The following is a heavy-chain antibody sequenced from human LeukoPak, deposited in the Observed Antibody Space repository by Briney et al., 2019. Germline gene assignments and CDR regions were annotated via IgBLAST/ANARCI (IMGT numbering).Heavy chain of an antibody. J-gene: IGHJ6*02. CDR2: IHYSGSA. D-gene: IGHD3-22*01. Sequence: SETLSLTCAVYGGSFSGYYWTWIRQPPGKGLEWIGEIHYSGSATYNPSLKSRVTISVDRSKNQFSLKLSSVTAADTAVYYCARAHARGYYDSSGYFLGGMDVWGQGTTVTVSS. CDR1: GGSFSGYY. V-gene: IGHV4-34*01. CDR3: ARAHARGYYDSSGYFLGGMDV.